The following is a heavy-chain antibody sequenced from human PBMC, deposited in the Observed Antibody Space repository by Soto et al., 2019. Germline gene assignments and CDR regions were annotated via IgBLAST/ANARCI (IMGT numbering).Heavy chain of an antibody. Sequence: QVQLQQWGAGLLKPSETLSLTCAVYGGSFSGYYWSWIRQPPGKGLEWIGEINYSGSTNYNPSLKSRVTISADTSKKHFSLNLSSVTAADTAVYYCARSVAGNDYWGQGTLVTVSS. CDR2: INYSGST. V-gene: IGHV4-34*01. J-gene: IGHJ4*02. CDR3: ARSVAGNDY. CDR1: GGSFSGYY. D-gene: IGHD6-19*01.